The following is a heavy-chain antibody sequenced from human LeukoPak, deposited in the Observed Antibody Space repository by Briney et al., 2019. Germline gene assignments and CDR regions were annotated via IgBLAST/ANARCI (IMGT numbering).Heavy chain of an antibody. J-gene: IGHJ4*02. V-gene: IGHV3-30*04. CDR2: ISYDGSNK. Sequence: PGGSLRLSCAASGFTFSSYAMHWVRQAPGKGLEWVAVISYDGSNKYYADSVKGRFTISRDNSKNTLYLQMNSLRAEDTAVYYCARGEGGDFDYWGQGTLVTVSS. D-gene: IGHD1-26*01. CDR3: ARGEGGDFDY. CDR1: GFTFSSYA.